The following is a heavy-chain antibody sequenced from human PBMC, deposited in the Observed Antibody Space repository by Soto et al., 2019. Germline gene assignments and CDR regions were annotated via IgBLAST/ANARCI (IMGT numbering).Heavy chain of an antibody. CDR3: ARPDTAMAHQVWFDP. CDR1: GGTFSSYT. Sequence: QVQLVQSGAEVKKPGSSVKVSCKASGGTFSSYTISWVRQAPGQGLEWMGRIIPILGIANYAQKFQGRVTNPADKSTSTAYMELSRLRSKDTAVYYCARPDTAMAHQVWFDPLGQGTLVTFSS. V-gene: IGHV1-69*02. D-gene: IGHD5-18*01. J-gene: IGHJ5*02. CDR2: IIPILGIA.